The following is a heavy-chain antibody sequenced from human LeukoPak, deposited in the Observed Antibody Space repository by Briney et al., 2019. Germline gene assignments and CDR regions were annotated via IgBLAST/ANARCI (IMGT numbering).Heavy chain of an antibody. CDR2: INHSGDT. CDR3: ARAKDEDFDY. CDR1: SGSFNGYY. Sequence: SETLSLTCAVYSGSFNGYYWSWIRQPPGKGLEWIGEINHSGDTYYNPSLKSRVTISVDRSKNQFSLKLSSVTAADTAVYYCARAKDEDFDYWGQGTLVTVSS. V-gene: IGHV4-34*01. J-gene: IGHJ4*02.